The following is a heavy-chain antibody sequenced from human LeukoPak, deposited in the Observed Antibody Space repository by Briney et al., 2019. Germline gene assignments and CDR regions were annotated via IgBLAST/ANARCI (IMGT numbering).Heavy chain of an antibody. J-gene: IGHJ6*03. V-gene: IGHV4-59*12. CDR2: IYYSGST. CDR1: GGSLSDNY. D-gene: IGHD1-1*01. Sequence: SETLSLTCAVYGGSLSDNYWIWIRQPPGKGLEWIGYIYYSGSTYYNPSLKSRVTISVDTSKNQFSLKLSSVTAADTAVYYCASQRLTQYYYYYYMDVWGKGTTVTISS. CDR3: ASQRLTQYYYYYYMDV.